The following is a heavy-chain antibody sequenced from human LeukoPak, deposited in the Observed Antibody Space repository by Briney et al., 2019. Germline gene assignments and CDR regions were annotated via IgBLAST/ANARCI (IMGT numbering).Heavy chain of an antibody. Sequence: GGSLRLSCAASGFTVSSKYMSWVRQAPGKGLEWVSVIYSGGATDYTDSVKGRFTISRDHSKNTLYLQMSSLRAEDTAVYYCATVTSTPRSYYFASWGQGTLVTVSS. CDR2: IYSGGAT. CDR3: ATVTSTPRSYYFAS. V-gene: IGHV3-53*01. D-gene: IGHD1-20*01. J-gene: IGHJ4*02. CDR1: GFTVSSKY.